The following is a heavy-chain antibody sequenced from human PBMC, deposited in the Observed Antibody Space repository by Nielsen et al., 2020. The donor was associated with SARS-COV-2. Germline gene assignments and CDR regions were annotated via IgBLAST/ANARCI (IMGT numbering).Heavy chain of an antibody. J-gene: IGHJ6*03. CDR3: ARGYCSSTSCSPFAYMDV. CDR2: TIPIFGTA. D-gene: IGHD2-2*01. V-gene: IGHV1-69*01. Sequence: WVRQAPGQGLEWMGGTIPIFGTANYAQKFQGRVTITADESTSTAYMELSSLRSEDTAVYYCARGYCSSTSCSPFAYMDVWGKGTTVTVSS.